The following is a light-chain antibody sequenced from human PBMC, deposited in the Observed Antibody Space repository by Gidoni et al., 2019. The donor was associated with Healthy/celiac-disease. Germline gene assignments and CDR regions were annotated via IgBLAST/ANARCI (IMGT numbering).Light chain of an antibody. CDR1: QSVSSY. Sequence: EIVLTQSPATLSSSPGERATLSCRASQSVSSYLAWYQQKPGKAPRLLIYYASNRATGIPARFSGSGSGTAFSLTISSLVPDDFAVYYCQQRSNCHLITFGRGTRLEIK. J-gene: IGKJ5*01. V-gene: IGKV3-11*01. CDR3: QQRSNCHLIT. CDR2: YAS.